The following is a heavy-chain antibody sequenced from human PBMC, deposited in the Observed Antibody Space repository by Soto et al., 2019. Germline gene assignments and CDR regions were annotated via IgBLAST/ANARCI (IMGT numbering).Heavy chain of an antibody. D-gene: IGHD2-2*01. V-gene: IGHV1-69*12. CDR2: IIPIFGTA. J-gene: IGHJ5*02. CDR3: SRGRPYCISTSCYHGWFDP. Sequence: QVQLVQSGAEVKKPGSSVKVSCKASGGTFSSYAISWVRQAPGQGLEWMGGIIPIFGTANYAQKFQGRVTITADETTSTAYMELSSLRSDDTAVYYCSRGRPYCISTSCYHGWFDPWCQGTLVTVSS. CDR1: GGTFSSYA.